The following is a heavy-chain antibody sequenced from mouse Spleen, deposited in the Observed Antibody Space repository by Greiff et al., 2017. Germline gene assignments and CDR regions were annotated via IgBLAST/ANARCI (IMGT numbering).Heavy chain of an antibody. CDR3: TRGGYDPFAY. CDR2: IYPRSGNT. Sequence: QVQLKESGAELARPGASVKLSCKASGYTFTSYGISWVKQRTGQGLEWIGEIYPRSGNTYYNEKFKGKATLTADKSSNTAYLQLSSLTSEDTAVYYCTRGGYDPFAYWGQGTLVTVSA. J-gene: IGHJ3*01. V-gene: IGHV1-81*01. D-gene: IGHD2-2*01. CDR1: GYTFTSYG.